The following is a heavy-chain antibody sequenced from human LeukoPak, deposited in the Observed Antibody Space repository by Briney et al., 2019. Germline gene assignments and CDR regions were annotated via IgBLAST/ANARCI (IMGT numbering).Heavy chain of an antibody. CDR1: GLTFSTSG. V-gene: IGHV3-21*06. CDR2: IGPTGSDR. Sequence: GGSLRLSCTASGLTFSTSGFNWVRQAPGKGLEWVASIGPTGSDRYHADSIKGRFTIPRDNANNFLYLQMNSLRAVDTAVYYCATETNGRHYDYWGQGTLLTVSS. CDR3: ATETNGRHYDY. D-gene: IGHD1-14*01. J-gene: IGHJ4*02.